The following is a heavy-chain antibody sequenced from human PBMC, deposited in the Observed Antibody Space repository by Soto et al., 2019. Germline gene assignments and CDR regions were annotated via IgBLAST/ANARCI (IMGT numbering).Heavy chain of an antibody. CDR1: GYTFTSYA. V-gene: IGHV1-3*01. CDR3: ARELPREYCGLFVEGYYYYGMDV. D-gene: IGHD6-6*01. Sequence: ASVKVSCKASGYTFTSYAMHWVRQAPGQRIERMGWINAGNGNTKYSQKFQGRVTITRDTSASTAYMELSSLRSEDTAVYYCARELPREYCGLFVEGYYYYGMDVWGQGTTVTVSS. J-gene: IGHJ6*02. CDR2: INAGNGNT.